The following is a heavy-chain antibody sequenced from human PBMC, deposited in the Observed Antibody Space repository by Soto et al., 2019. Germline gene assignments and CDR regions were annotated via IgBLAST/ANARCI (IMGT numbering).Heavy chain of an antibody. D-gene: IGHD6-13*01. CDR3: ARAGTSSSWNYFNY. J-gene: IGHJ4*02. Sequence: VQLVETGGGLIQPGGSLRLSCAASGFTVDNNYMSWVRQAPGKGLEWVSIIYPGYSTYYADSVKGRFTISRDNSKNTLYLQMSSLRAEDTAVYYCARAGTSSSWNYFNYWGQGTLVTVSS. CDR2: IYPGYST. CDR1: GFTVDNNY. V-gene: IGHV3-53*02.